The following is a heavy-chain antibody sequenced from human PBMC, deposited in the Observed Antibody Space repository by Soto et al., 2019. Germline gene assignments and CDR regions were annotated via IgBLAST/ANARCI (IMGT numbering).Heavy chain of an antibody. CDR3: VRIDVTRDWLYYFKP. J-gene: IGHJ5*02. D-gene: IGHD1-26*01. CDR1: GFSLSDSRLG. Sequence: QVTLKESGPVLLRPTETLTLTCTVSGFSLSDSRLGVGWIRQPPGKALEWVAHIFSDEDRSYSPSLRSRLTIYKDPSLSQVVLTLTNVDPADTATYYCVRIDVTRDWLYYFKPWGRGTPVTVSP. V-gene: IGHV2-26*01. CDR2: IFSDEDR.